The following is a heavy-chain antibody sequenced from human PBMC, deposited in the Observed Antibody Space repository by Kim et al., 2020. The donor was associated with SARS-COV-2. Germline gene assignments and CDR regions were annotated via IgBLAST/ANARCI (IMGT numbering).Heavy chain of an antibody. V-gene: IGHV3-11*01. CDR3: ARCLYGGPGYYFDY. D-gene: IGHD4-17*01. J-gene: IGHJ4*02. Sequence: ADSVEGRFTLSQDNAKNSLYLQMISLRAEDTAVYYCARCLYGGPGYYFDYWGQGTLVTVSS.